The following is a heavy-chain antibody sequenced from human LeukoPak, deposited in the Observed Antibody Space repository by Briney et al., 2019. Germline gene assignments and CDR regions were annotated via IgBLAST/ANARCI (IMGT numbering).Heavy chain of an antibody. J-gene: IGHJ3*02. CDR3: AREKASTVTYDTFDI. CDR1: GFTFSTYS. D-gene: IGHD4-17*01. V-gene: IGHV3-21*01. Sequence: SGGSQRLSCAGSGFTFSTYSMNWVRQAPGKGLEWVSSISSSSSYIYYADSVKGRFTISRDNAKNSLYLQMNSLRAEDTAVYYCAREKASTVTYDTFDIWGQGTMVTVSS. CDR2: ISSSSSYI.